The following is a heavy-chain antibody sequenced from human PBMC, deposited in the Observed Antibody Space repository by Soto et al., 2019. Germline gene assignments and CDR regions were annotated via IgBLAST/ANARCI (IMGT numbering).Heavy chain of an antibody. D-gene: IGHD6-13*01. CDR1: GYTFTSYD. CDR2: LNPNSGNT. V-gene: IGHV1-8*01. Sequence: QVQLVHSGAEVKKPGASVKVSCKASGYTFTSYDINWVRQATGQGLEWMGWLNPNSGNTGYAQKFQGRVTMTRNTSIITAYMELSSLRSDDTAVYYCARRGYSSSWYYYYYYGMDVWGQGTTVTVSS. J-gene: IGHJ6*02. CDR3: ARRGYSSSWYYYYYYGMDV.